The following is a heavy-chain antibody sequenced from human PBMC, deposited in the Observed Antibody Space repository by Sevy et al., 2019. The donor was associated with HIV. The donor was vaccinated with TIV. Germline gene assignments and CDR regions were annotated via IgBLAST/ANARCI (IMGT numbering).Heavy chain of an antibody. CDR3: ARDRTYGSFIDY. D-gene: IGHD3-10*01. Sequence: GGSLRLSCAASGFTFSTYNMNWVRQAPGKGLEWVSSIWSSSSYIYYADSVKGRFTISRDNAKNSLYLQMNSLKVEDTAVYYCARDRTYGSFIDYCGQGTLVTVSS. V-gene: IGHV3-21*01. CDR1: GFTFSTYN. CDR2: IWSSSSYI. J-gene: IGHJ4*02.